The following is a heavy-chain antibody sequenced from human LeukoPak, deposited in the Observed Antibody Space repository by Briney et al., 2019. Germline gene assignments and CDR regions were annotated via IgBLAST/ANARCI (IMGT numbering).Heavy chain of an antibody. CDR1: GGSISSTSYY. CDR3: ARGVYYYGSGSYRLYFDY. V-gene: IGHV4-39*07. CDR2: IYYTGTT. J-gene: IGHJ4*02. Sequence: SETLSLTCNVSGGSISSTSYYWGWIRQPPGKGLEWLGNIYYTGTTYYNPSLKSRVTISVDTSNNQFSLRLSSVTAADTAVYYCARGVYYYGSGSYRLYFDYWGQGTLVTVSS. D-gene: IGHD3-10*01.